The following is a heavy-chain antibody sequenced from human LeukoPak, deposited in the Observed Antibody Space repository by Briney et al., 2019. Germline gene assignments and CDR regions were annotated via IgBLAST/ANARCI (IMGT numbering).Heavy chain of an antibody. V-gene: IGHV4-61*02. CDR2: IYTSGST. Sequence: PSETLSLTCTVSGGSISSGSYYWSWIRQPAGKGLEWIGRIYTSGSTNYNPSLKSRVTISVDTSKNQFSLKLSSVTAADTAVYYCARDTYGGYVGGSTTGGFDYWGQGTLVTVSS. D-gene: IGHD5-12*01. CDR1: GGSISSGSYY. J-gene: IGHJ4*02. CDR3: ARDTYGGYVGGSTTGGFDY.